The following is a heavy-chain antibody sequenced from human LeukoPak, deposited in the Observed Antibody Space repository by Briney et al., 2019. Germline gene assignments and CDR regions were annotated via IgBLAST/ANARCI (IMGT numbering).Heavy chain of an antibody. CDR2: INSDGSST. CDR1: GFTFSSYW. J-gene: IGHJ3*02. Sequence: GGSLRLSCAASGFTFSSYWMHWVRQAPGKGLVWVSRINSDGSSTSYADSVKGRFTISRDNSKNTLYLQMNSLRAEDTAVYYCARETAYCSSTSCYHSGAFDIWGQGTMVTVSS. CDR3: ARETAYCSSTSCYHSGAFDI. D-gene: IGHD2-2*01. V-gene: IGHV3-74*01.